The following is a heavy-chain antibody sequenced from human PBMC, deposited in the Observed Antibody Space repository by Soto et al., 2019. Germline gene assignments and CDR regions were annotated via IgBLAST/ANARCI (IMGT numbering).Heavy chain of an antibody. CDR2: ISSSGSSI. J-gene: IGHJ6*02. V-gene: IGHV3-11*01. D-gene: IGHD3-10*01. Sequence: QVQLVESGEGLVKPGGSLRLSCAASGLTFSDCYMNWIRQAPGKGLEWVSYISSSGSSINYADSVKGRFTISRDNAKNSLYLQMNSLRAEDTAMYYCARVRFGEWGYAMDVWGQGTTVTVSS. CDR3: ARVRFGEWGYAMDV. CDR1: GLTFSDCY.